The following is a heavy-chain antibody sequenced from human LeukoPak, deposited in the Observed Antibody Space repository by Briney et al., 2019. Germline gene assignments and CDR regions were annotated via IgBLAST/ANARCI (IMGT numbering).Heavy chain of an antibody. Sequence: PGGSLRLSCAASGFTFSDYYMSWIRQSPGKGLEWVSYISSSGFTIFYADSVMGRFTISKDNARNSLYLQMNSLRAEDTAVYYCARVLYGDYSPFDSWGQGPLVTVSS. CDR2: ISSSGFTI. V-gene: IGHV3-11*01. CDR1: GFTFSDYY. J-gene: IGHJ4*02. CDR3: ARVLYGDYSPFDS. D-gene: IGHD4-17*01.